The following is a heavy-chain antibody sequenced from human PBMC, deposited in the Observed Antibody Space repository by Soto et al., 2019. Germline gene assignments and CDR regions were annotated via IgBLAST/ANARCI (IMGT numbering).Heavy chain of an antibody. J-gene: IGHJ4*02. CDR3: AADATAWQQMVPSDY. CDR1: GFTFTSSA. V-gene: IGHV1-58*01. CDR2: IAVGSGYT. D-gene: IGHD2-8*01. Sequence: SVKVSCKASGFTFTSSAFQWVRQARGQRLEWIGWIAVGSGYTNYAQRFQDRVTLTRDMSTATTYMELSRLTSEDTAIYYCAADATAWQQMVPSDYWGQGTPVTVSS.